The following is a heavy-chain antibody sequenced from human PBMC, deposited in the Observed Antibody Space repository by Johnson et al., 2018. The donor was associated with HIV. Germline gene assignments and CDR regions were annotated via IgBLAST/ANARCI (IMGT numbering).Heavy chain of an antibody. Sequence: MQLVESGGGLVHPGGSLRLSCGASGFTVSSNYMSWVRQAPGKGLEWVSVNYSGGSTDYAESVKGRFSISRDNSKNPRYLQRNSLRAEDTAVYYCSREEPATVGAKFRRAFDIWGQGTMVTVSS. CDR3: SREEPATVGAKFRRAFDI. V-gene: IGHV3-66*02. D-gene: IGHD1-26*01. J-gene: IGHJ3*02. CDR2: NYSGGST. CDR1: GFTVSSNY.